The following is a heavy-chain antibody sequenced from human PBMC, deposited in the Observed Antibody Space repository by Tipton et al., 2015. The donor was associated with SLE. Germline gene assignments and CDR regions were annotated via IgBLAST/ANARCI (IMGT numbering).Heavy chain of an antibody. J-gene: IGHJ5*02. Sequence: TLSLTCTVSGGSISSYYWSWFRQPAGKGLEWIGRIYTSGSTNYNPSLKSRVTISVDTSKNQFSLKLSSVTAADTAVYYCARQRIVVVPAGWFDPWGQGTLVTASS. CDR3: ARQRIVVVPAGWFDP. V-gene: IGHV4-4*07. D-gene: IGHD2-2*01. CDR1: GGSISSYY. CDR2: IYTSGST.